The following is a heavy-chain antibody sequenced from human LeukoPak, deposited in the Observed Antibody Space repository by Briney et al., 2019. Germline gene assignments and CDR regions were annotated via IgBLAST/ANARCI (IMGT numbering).Heavy chain of an antibody. CDR2: MYNSGST. CDR1: GGSISSSYYY. CDR3: AREADRWFDP. V-gene: IGHV4-39*07. J-gene: IGHJ5*02. Sequence: SETLSLACTVSGGSISSSYYYWGWIRQPPGKGLEWIGTMYNSGSTDYNPSLESRVTISVDTSKNQFSLKLSSVTAADTAVYYCAREADRWFDPWGQGTLVTVSS.